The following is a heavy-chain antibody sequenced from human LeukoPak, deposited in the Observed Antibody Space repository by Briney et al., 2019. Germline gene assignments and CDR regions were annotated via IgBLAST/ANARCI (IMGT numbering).Heavy chain of an antibody. CDR2: ISYDGSNK. CDR1: GFTFSSYA. D-gene: IGHD3-10*01. Sequence: PGRSLRLSCAASGFTFSSYAMHWVRQAPGKGLEWVAVISYDGSNKYYADSVKGRFTISRDNSKNTLYLQMNSLRAEDTAVCYCAREVGSGSYPLDYYYGMDVWGKGTTVTVSS. V-gene: IGHV3-30*04. J-gene: IGHJ6*04. CDR3: AREVGSGSYPLDYYYGMDV.